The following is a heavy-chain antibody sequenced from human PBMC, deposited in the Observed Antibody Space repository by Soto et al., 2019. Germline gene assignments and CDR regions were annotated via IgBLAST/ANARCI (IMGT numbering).Heavy chain of an antibody. CDR2: IYYSGST. CDR1: GGSXSSSSYY. J-gene: IGHJ4*02. CDR3: ARRHFWSGYKGFYYFDY. Sequence: LTXXVXGGSXSSSSYYXGXXRQXXXNGLEWIGSIYYSGSTYYNPSLKSRVTISVDTSKNQFSLKLSSVTAADTAVYFCARRHFWSGYKGFYYFDYWGQGTLVTVSS. D-gene: IGHD3-3*02. V-gene: IGHV4-39*01.